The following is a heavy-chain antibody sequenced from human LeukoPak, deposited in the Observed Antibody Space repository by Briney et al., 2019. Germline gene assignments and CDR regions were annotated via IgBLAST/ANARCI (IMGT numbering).Heavy chain of an antibody. D-gene: IGHD1-26*01. Sequence: PGGSLRLSCAASGFTFSSYSMNWVRQAPGKGLEWVSYISNSSSTIYYADSVKGRFTISRDNAKNSLYLQMNSLRAEDTAVYYCARVSGGSYYGAHDYWGQGTLVTVSS. CDR2: ISNSSSTI. CDR1: GFTFSSYS. V-gene: IGHV3-48*04. J-gene: IGHJ4*02. CDR3: ARVSGGSYYGAHDY.